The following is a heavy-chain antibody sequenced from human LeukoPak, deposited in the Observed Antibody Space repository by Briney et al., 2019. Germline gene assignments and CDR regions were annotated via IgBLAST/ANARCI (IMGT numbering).Heavy chain of an antibody. D-gene: IGHD3-22*01. CDR1: GFIFSTSW. Sequence: GGSLRLSCTASGFIFSTSWMTWVRQAPGKGLEWVSSISNIGNHIYFADSVKGRFTISRDNSKNSLYLQMNSLRAEDTAVYYCVRNRGYYDSSGYYGDFDHWGQGTLVTVSS. CDR3: VRNRGYYDSSGYYGDFDH. J-gene: IGHJ4*02. CDR2: ISNIGNHI. V-gene: IGHV3-21*01.